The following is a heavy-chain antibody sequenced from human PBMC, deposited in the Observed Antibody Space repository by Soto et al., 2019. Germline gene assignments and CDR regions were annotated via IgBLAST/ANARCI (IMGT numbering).Heavy chain of an antibody. CDR2: ILVDGRT. Sequence: GGSLRLSCAASGFICGSYDMSWVRQAPGKGLEWVSTILVDGRTFYVDSVKGRFTISRDSSQNTVYLQMNSLTAGDAALYYCAKATATGGGAFDICGQGTKVTVS. CDR3: AKATATGGGAFDI. CDR1: GFICGSYD. D-gene: IGHD2-8*02. V-gene: IGHV3-23*01. J-gene: IGHJ3*02.